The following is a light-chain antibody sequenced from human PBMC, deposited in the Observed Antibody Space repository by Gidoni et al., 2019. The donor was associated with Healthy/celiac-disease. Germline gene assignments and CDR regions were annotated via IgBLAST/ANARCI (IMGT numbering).Light chain of an antibody. CDR3: QQDNNWPRT. V-gene: IGKV3-15*01. Sequence: VLTQSPATLSVSPAERARLSCRASQIVLSNLAWYQQNPGQAPRLLIYGASTRATGIPARFSGSGSGKELTLTTRSLQSEDFAVYYCQQDNNWPRTFGQGTKVEIK. CDR1: QIVLSN. J-gene: IGKJ1*01. CDR2: GAS.